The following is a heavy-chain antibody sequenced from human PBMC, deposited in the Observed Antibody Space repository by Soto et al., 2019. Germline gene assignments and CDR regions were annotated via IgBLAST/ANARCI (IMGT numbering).Heavy chain of an antibody. V-gene: IGHV3-30*19. CDR1: GFTFRSYV. CDR2: TSYDGSNK. J-gene: IGHJ4*02. D-gene: IGHD3-16*01. Sequence: QVQLVESGGGVVQPGTSLRLSCVGSGFTFRSYVIHWVRQAPGKGLEWGALTSYDGSNKYYDDSVKGRFTISRDNSRKTLDLQMNSLKIEDTALCSCARWGTMEGLDVWGQGTLVSVSS. CDR3: ARWGTMEGLDV.